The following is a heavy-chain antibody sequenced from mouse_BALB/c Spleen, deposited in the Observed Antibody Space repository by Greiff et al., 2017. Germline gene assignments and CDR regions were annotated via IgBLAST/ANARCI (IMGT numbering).Heavy chain of an antibody. J-gene: IGHJ3*01. CDR2: ISSGGSYT. V-gene: IGHV5-9-4*01. CDR3: ARDDGYWFAY. D-gene: IGHD2-3*01. CDR1: GFTFSSYA. Sequence: EVQGVESGGGLVKPGGSLKLSCAASGFTFSSYAMSWVRQSPEKRLEWVAEISSGGSYTYYPDTVTGRFTISRDNAKNTLYLEMSSLRSEDTAMYYCARDDGYWFAYWGQGTLVTVSA.